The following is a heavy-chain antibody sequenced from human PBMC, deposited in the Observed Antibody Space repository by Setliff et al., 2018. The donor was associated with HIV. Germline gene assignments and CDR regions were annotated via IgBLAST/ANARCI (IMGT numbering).Heavy chain of an antibody. V-gene: IGHV4-34*01. CDR1: GGSFSGHY. J-gene: IGHJ4*02. CDR3: ARLRLAVMMSLDYFDL. CDR2: INHSGST. D-gene: IGHD3-16*01. Sequence: SETLSLTCAVYGGSFSGHYWSWIRQPPGKGLEWIGEINHSGSTNFNPSLQSRVSMSVDVSTNQFSLRLTSVTAADTAVYYCARLRLAVMMSLDYFDLWGQGTLVTVSS.